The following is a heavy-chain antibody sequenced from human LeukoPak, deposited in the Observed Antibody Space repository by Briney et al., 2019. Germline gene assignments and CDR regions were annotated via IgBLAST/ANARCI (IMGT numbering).Heavy chain of an antibody. V-gene: IGHV3-23*01. J-gene: IGHJ4*02. D-gene: IGHD6-13*01. Sequence: GGSLRLSCAASGFIFSSYAMSWVRQAPGKGLEWVSAISGSGGSTYYADSVKGRFTVSRDNSKNTLYLQMNSLRAEDTAVYYCAKAGIAAAGTGYYFDYWGQGTLVTVSS. CDR1: GFIFSSYA. CDR3: AKAGIAAAGTGYYFDY. CDR2: ISGSGGST.